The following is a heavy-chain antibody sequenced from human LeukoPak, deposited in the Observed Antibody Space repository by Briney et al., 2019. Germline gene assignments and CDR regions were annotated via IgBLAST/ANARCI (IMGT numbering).Heavy chain of an antibody. CDR2: IYHSGST. D-gene: IGHD3-10*01. CDR3: ARRPVWFGEFGVAWFHP. CDR1: GYSISIGYY. Sequence: SETLYLTCAVSGYSISIGYYWCWIRQPPGKGLEWSGSIYHSGSTYYNPSLKSRVTISVDTSKNQFSLKLSSVTAADTAVYYCARRPVWFGEFGVAWFHPWGQGTLVTVSS. V-gene: IGHV4-38-2*01. J-gene: IGHJ5*02.